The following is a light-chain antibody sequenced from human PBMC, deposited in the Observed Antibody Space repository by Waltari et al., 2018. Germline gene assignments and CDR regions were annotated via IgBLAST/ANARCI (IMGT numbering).Light chain of an antibody. J-gene: IGKJ4*01. Sequence: AIRMTQSPSSLSASTGDRVTITCRASQGISTYLAWYQQKPGEAPKLLMYSASTLQSGVPSRFSGSGSGTDFTLTISSLEPEDFAVYYCHQRSDWGTFGGGTKVEI. CDR2: SAS. CDR3: HQRSDWGT. V-gene: IGKV1-8*01. CDR1: QGISTY.